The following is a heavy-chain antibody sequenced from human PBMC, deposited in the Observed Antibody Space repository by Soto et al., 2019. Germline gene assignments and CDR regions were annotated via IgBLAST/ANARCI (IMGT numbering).Heavy chain of an antibody. CDR2: IHYSGST. D-gene: IGHD3-10*01. J-gene: IGHJ4*02. CDR3: ARGRWFGELVDY. CDR1: CGSISGSY. Sequence: SETVSLTCTFSCGSISGSYWSWIRQTPGKVLEWVGYIHYSGSTNYNPSLKSRVTMSVDSAKNQFSLQLSSVTAADTAVYYCARGRWFGELVDYWGQGTLVTVSS. V-gene: IGHV4-59*01.